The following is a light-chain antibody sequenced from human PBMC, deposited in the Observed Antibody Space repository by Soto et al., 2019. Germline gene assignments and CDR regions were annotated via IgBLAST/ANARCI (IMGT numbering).Light chain of an antibody. Sequence: DIQMTQSPSALSASVGDRVTITCRASQNISSWLAWYQQKAGKAPKSLIYDASSLESGVPSRMSGSGSGTEFTLTITNLQPADSATYYCQHYKAFSPWTFGQGTKVEIK. J-gene: IGKJ1*01. CDR1: QNISSW. CDR2: DAS. V-gene: IGKV1-5*01. CDR3: QHYKAFSPWT.